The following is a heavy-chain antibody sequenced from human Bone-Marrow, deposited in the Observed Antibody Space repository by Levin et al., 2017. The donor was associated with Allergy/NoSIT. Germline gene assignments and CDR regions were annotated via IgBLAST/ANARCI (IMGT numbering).Heavy chain of an antibody. CDR2: IYYSGST. J-gene: IGHJ4*02. V-gene: IGHV4-39*07. CDR3: ARDRARDGYTY. D-gene: IGHD5-24*01. Sequence: GSLRLSCTVSGGSISSSSYYWGWIRQPPGKGLEWIGSIYYSGSTYYNPSLKSRVTISVDTSKNQFSLKLSSVTAADTAVYYCARDRARDGYTYWGQGTLVTVSS. CDR1: GGSISSSSYY.